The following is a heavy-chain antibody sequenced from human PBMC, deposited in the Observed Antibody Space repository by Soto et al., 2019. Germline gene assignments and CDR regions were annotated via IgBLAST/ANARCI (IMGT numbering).Heavy chain of an antibody. CDR1: GGSFSGYY. Sequence: SETLSLTCAVYGGSFSGYYWSWIRQPPGKGLEWIGGINHSGSTNYNPSLKSRVTISVDTSKNQFSLKLSSVTAADTAVYYCARRTGTRTINWFDLWGQGTLVSVSS. CDR2: INHSGST. CDR3: ARRTGTRTINWFDL. V-gene: IGHV4-34*01. J-gene: IGHJ5*02. D-gene: IGHD1-7*01.